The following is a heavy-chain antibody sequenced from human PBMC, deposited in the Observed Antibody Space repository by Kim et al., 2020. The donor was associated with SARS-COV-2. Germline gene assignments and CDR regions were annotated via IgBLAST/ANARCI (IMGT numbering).Heavy chain of an antibody. Sequence: EGSEKYSVDSVKGRFTISRDNAKNSLYLQMNSLRAEDTAVYYCARRWFPDYWGQGSLVTVSS. J-gene: IGHJ4*02. V-gene: IGHV3-7*03. CDR2: EGSEK. D-gene: IGHD2-15*01. CDR3: ARRWFPDY.